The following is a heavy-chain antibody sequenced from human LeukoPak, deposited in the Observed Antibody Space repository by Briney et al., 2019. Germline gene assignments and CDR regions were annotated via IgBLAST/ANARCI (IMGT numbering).Heavy chain of an antibody. Sequence: GASVKVSCKASGYTFTSYDINWVRQAPGRGLEWMGWISAYNGNTNYAQKLQGRVTMTTDTSTSTAYTELRSLRSDDTAVYYCARERGAYSGSYALYYWGQGTLVTVSS. CDR1: GYTFTSYD. V-gene: IGHV1-18*01. CDR3: ARERGAYSGSYALYY. CDR2: ISAYNGNT. D-gene: IGHD1-26*01. J-gene: IGHJ4*02.